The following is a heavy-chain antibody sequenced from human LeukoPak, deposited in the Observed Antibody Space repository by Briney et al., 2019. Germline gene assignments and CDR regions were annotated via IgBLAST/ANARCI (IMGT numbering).Heavy chain of an antibody. J-gene: IGHJ6*02. V-gene: IGHV3-21*01. Sequence: GGSLRLSCAASGFTFSSYSMNWVRQAPGKGLEWVSSISSSSSYIYCADSVKGRFTISRDNAKNSLYLQMNSLRAEDTAVYYCARARLGKTLGYYYYYGMDVWGQGTTVTVSS. CDR3: ARARLGKTLGYYYYYGMDV. CDR1: GFTFSSYS. CDR2: ISSSSSYI. D-gene: IGHD6-25*01.